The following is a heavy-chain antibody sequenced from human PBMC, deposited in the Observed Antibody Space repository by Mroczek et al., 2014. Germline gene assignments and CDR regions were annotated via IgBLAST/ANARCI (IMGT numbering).Heavy chain of an antibody. V-gene: IGHV3-33*01. Sequence: GGGVVQPGRSLRLSCAASGFTFSSYGMHWVRQAPGKGLEWVAVIWYDGSNKYYADSVKGRFTISRDNSKNTLYLQMNSLRAEDTAVYYCARDLYYDTVEGYFDYWGQGTLVTVSS. D-gene: IGHD3-22*01. CDR1: GFTFSSYG. CDR2: IWYDGSNK. J-gene: IGHJ4*02. CDR3: ARDLYYDTVEGYFDY.